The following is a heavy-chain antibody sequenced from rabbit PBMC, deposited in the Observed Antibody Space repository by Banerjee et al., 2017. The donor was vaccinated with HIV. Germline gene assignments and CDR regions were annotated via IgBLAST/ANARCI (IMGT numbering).Heavy chain of an antibody. D-gene: IGHD4-1*01. CDR2: ITISSGST. CDR3: ARDADNGWGYFFDL. Sequence: QEQLEESGGGLVQPEGSLTLTCKASGFDLSSYYDMCWVRQAPGKGLELIACITISSGSTWYASWVNGRFTISRSTSLNTVTLQLNSLTAADTATYFCARDADNGWGYFFDLWGPGTLVTVS. CDR1: GFDLSSYYD. V-gene: IGHV1S43*01. J-gene: IGHJ4*01.